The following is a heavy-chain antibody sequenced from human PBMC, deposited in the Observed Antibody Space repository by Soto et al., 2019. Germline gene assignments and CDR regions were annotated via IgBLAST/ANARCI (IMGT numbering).Heavy chain of an antibody. CDR1: GGSISSSSYY. Sequence: QLQLQESGPGLVKPSETLSLTCTVSGGSISSSSYYWGWIRQPPGKGLEWIGSIYYSGSTYYNPSLKSRVTISVDTSKNQFSLKLSSVTAADTAVYYCARQLRDGGSSDFDYWGQGTLVTVSS. J-gene: IGHJ4*02. CDR2: IYYSGST. D-gene: IGHD1-26*01. CDR3: ARQLRDGGSSDFDY. V-gene: IGHV4-39*01.